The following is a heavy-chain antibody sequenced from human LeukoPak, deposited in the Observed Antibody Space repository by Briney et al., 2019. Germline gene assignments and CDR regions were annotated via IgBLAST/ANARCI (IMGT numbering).Heavy chain of an antibody. CDR3: ASIVVVIGTRSFDY. J-gene: IGHJ4*02. D-gene: IGHD2-15*01. V-gene: IGHV3-7*01. CDR2: INQDGGEK. Sequence: GGSLRLSCAASGFTFSSYWMSWVRQAPGKGLEWVANINQDGGEKYYADSVKGRSTISRDNAKNSLYLQMNSLRAEDTAVYYCASIVVVIGTRSFDYWGQGSLVSVSS. CDR1: GFTFSSYW.